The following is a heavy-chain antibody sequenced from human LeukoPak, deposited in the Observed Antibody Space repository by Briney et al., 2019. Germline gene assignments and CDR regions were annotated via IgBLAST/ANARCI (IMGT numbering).Heavy chain of an antibody. V-gene: IGHV3-15*01. CDR1: GFTFSNAW. CDR3: TTSPSITTPTPYDY. J-gene: IGHJ4*02. Sequence: PGGSLRLSCAASGFTFSNAWMSWVRQAPGKGLEWVGRIKSKTDGGTTDYAAPVKGRFTISRDDSKNTLYLQMNSLKTEDTAVYYCTTSPSITTPTPYDYWGQGTLVTVSS. D-gene: IGHD3-10*01. CDR2: IKSKTDGGTT.